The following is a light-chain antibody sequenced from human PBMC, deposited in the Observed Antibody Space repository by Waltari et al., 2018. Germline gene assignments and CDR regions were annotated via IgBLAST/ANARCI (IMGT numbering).Light chain of an antibody. Sequence: DIQMTQSPSSLSASVGDTVTISFRAREALGIFLAWSQQKPGKAPKLLISSASTVQLGVPSRFSGSGLVSEFTLTIRGLQAEDVGTYYCQKYNSAPWTFGPGTKVEIK. CDR2: SAS. V-gene: IGKV1-27*01. J-gene: IGKJ1*01. CDR3: QKYNSAPWT. CDR1: EALGIF.